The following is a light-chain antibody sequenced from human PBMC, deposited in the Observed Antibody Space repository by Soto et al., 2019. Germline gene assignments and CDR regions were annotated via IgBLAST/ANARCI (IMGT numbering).Light chain of an antibody. Sequence: SYELTQPPSVSVGPGKTARITCGGNNIGIKSVHWYQQKSGQAPVLVISYDSDRPSGIPERFSGSNSGNTATLTISRVEAGDEADYYCQVWDSSSDHVLFGGGTKLTVL. CDR1: NIGIKS. J-gene: IGLJ2*01. CDR2: YDS. CDR3: QVWDSSSDHVL. V-gene: IGLV3-21*04.